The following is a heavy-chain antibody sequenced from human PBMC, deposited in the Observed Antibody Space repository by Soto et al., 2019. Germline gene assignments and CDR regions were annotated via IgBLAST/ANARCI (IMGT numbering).Heavy chain of an antibody. Sequence: GGSLRLSYATSRFSVSSYGMHWVLLAPGKGLEWVAVICYDGCNKYYADSVKGRFTISRDNSKNTLYLQMNSLRAEDTAVYYCARDRIAVAGTGYSNWFDPWGQGT. CDR1: RFSVSSYG. CDR3: ARDRIAVAGTGYSNWFDP. D-gene: IGHD6-19*01. J-gene: IGHJ5*02. CDR2: ICYDGCNK. V-gene: IGHV3-33*01.